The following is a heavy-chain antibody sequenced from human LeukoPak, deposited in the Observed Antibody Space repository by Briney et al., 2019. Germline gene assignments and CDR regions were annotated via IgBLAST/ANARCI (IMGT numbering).Heavy chain of an antibody. D-gene: IGHD3-3*01. CDR2: INTNTGNP. V-gene: IGHV7-4-1*02. Sequence: ASVKVSCKTSGYTFNDNSITWVRQAPGQGLEWMGWINTNTGNPTYAQGFTGRFVFSLDTSVSTAYLQISSLKAEDTAVYYCAKTHDLSTYYDFWSGYYTGISVDAFDIWGQGTMVTVSS. CDR3: AKTHDLSTYYDFWSGYYTGISVDAFDI. CDR1: GYTFNDNS. J-gene: IGHJ3*02.